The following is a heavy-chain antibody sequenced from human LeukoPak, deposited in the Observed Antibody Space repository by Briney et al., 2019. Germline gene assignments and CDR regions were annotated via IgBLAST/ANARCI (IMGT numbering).Heavy chain of an antibody. D-gene: IGHD2-2*01. CDR2: ISWNSGSI. J-gene: IGHJ4*02. V-gene: IGHV3-9*01. Sequence: PGGSLRLSCAASGFTFDDYAMHWVRQAPGKGLEWVSGISWNSGSIGYADSVKGRFTISRDNAKNSLYLQMNSLRAEDTALYYCAKSSQLHSQFDYWGQGTLVTVSS. CDR1: GFTFDDYA. CDR3: AKSSQLHSQFDY.